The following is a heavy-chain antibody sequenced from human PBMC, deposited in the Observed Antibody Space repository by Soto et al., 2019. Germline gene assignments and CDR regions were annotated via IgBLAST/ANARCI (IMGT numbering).Heavy chain of an antibody. D-gene: IGHD6-6*01. CDR3: ARGQGSSSSVYYYYGMDV. V-gene: IGHV4-34*01. CDR2: INHSGST. CDR1: GGSFSGYY. J-gene: IGHJ6*02. Sequence: SLTCAVYGGSFSGYYWSWIRQPPGKGLEWIGEINHSGSTNYNPSLKSRVTISVDTSKNQFSLKLSSVTAADTAVYYCARGQGSSSSVYYYYGMDVWGQGTTVTVSS.